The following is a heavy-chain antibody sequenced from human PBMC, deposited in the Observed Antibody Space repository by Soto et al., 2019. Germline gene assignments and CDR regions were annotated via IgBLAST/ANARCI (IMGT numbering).Heavy chain of an antibody. D-gene: IGHD5-18*01. CDR2: ISYSGTT. V-gene: IGHV4-30-4*01. J-gene: IGHJ5*02. CDR1: GDSISSNNNY. CDR3: ARGRGYSYGLDP. Sequence: SETLSLTCTVAGDSISSNNNYWSWIRQPPGEGLEWIGFISYSGTTSYSPSLKSRVAISLDTSKNQFSLSLSSVTAADTAVYYCARGRGYSYGLDPWGQGTLVTVS.